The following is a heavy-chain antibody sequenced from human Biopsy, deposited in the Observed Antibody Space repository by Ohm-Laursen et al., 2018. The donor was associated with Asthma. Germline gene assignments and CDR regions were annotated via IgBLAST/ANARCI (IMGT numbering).Heavy chain of an antibody. D-gene: IGHD2-2*01. CDR2: INHSGST. V-gene: IGHV4-34*01. J-gene: IGHJ5*02. Sequence: SETLSLTCAVYGGSFSGYYWSWIRQPPGKGLEWIGEINHSGSTNYNPSLKSRVTISVDTSKNQFSLKLSSVTAADTAVYYCERAGQCSSTSCYNPGWFDPWGQGTLVTVSS. CDR1: GGSFSGYY. CDR3: ERAGQCSSTSCYNPGWFDP.